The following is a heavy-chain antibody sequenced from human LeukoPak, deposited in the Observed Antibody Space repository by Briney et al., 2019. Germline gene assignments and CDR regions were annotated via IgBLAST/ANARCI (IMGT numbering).Heavy chain of an antibody. D-gene: IGHD2-2*01. J-gene: IGHJ4*02. Sequence: GGSLRLSCVASGFTFSSYGMHWVRQAPGKGLEWVAIIWSDGSTKYYVGSVKGRFTISRDNSKSTLYLQMNSLRAEDAAVYYCARDAATSVGMPHYWGQGTVVTVSS. CDR1: GFTFSSYG. CDR3: ARDAATSVGMPHY. CDR2: IWSDGSTK. V-gene: IGHV3-33*01.